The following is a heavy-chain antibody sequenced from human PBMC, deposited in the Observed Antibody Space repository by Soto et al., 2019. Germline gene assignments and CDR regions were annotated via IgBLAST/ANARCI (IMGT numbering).Heavy chain of an antibody. V-gene: IGHV1-2*02. Sequence: ASVKVSCKASGYTFTGYYIHWVRHTPGQGLEWMGWINPNNGGTNYVQKFQGRVTMTRDTSISTAYMELRRLTSDDTAVYYCARDLPIVGTTTWDYWGQGTLVTVSS. J-gene: IGHJ4*02. CDR1: GYTFTGYY. CDR2: INPNNGGT. CDR3: ARDLPIVGTTTWDY. D-gene: IGHD1-26*01.